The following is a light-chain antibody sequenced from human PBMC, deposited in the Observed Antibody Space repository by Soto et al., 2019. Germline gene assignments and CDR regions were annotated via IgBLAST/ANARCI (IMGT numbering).Light chain of an antibody. Sequence: QSVLTQPASVSGSPGQLITISCTATSSDVGGYNYVSWYQQHPGKAPKLMNYEVSSRPSGVSNRFSGSKYGNTASLTISGLQAEDEADYYCSSYTITSTLYVFGSGTKVTV. J-gene: IGLJ1*01. CDR3: SSYTITSTLYV. CDR1: SSDVGGYNY. CDR2: EVS. V-gene: IGLV2-14*01.